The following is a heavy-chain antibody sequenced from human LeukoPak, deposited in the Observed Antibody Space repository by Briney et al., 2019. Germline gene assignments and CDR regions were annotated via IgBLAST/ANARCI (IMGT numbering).Heavy chain of an antibody. CDR1: GFTFSNYA. CDR2: ISSGGTYE. Sequence: GKSLRLSCAASGFTFSNYAMHWVRQAPGKGLEWVSLISSGGTYEYYADSEKGRFTISRDNSKNTLYLQLNSLRAEDTAVYYCARDSTYYYDSGSSGPHYFDNWGQGTLVTVSS. CDR3: ARDSTYYYDSGSSGPHYFDN. V-gene: IGHV3-30*01. J-gene: IGHJ4*02. D-gene: IGHD3-10*01.